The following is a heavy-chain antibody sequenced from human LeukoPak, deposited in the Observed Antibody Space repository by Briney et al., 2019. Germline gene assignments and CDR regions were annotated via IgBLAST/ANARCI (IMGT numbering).Heavy chain of an antibody. CDR3: ARVGTAEGTLEDY. V-gene: IGHV3-7*01. J-gene: IGHJ4*02. CDR2: IRHDGSEK. Sequence: PGGSLRLSCAASGFTFSSYWMSWVRQPPGKGLEWVANIRHDGSEKYYVDSVKGRYTISRDNAKNSLYLQMNSLRGEDTAVYYCARVGTAEGTLEDYWGQGTLVTVSP. D-gene: IGHD6-13*01. CDR1: GFTFSSYW.